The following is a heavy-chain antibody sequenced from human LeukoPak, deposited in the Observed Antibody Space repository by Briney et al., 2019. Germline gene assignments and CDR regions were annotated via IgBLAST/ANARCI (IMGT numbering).Heavy chain of an antibody. CDR1: GYTFTSYG. V-gene: IGHV1-18*01. D-gene: IGHD4-11*01. Sequence: ASVKVSCKASGYTFTSYGISWVRQAPGQGLEWMGWISAYNGNTNYAQKLQGRVTMTTDTSTSTAYMELRSLRSDDTAVYYCARTSLVPPYDYSNYALDAFDIWGQGTMVTVSS. CDR2: ISAYNGNT. CDR3: ARTSLVPPYDYSNYALDAFDI. J-gene: IGHJ3*02.